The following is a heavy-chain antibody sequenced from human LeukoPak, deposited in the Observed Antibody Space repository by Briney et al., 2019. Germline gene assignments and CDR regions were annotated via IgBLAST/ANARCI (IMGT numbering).Heavy chain of an antibody. CDR2: ISYDGSNK. V-gene: IGHV3-30-3*01. Sequence: PGGSLRLSCAASGFTVSSYSMHWVRQAPGKGLEWVAVISYDGSNKYYADSVKGRFTISRDNSKNTLYLQMNSLRAEDTAVYYCARVAPYYDSSGPQDYWGQGTLVTVSS. J-gene: IGHJ4*02. D-gene: IGHD3-22*01. CDR1: GFTVSSYS. CDR3: ARVAPYYDSSGPQDY.